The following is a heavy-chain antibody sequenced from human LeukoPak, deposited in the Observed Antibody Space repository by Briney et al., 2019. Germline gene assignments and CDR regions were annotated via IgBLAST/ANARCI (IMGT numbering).Heavy chain of an antibody. CDR1: GYTFTSYY. CDR2: INPSGGST. V-gene: IGHV1-46*01. J-gene: IGHJ4*02. CDR3: ATGIGYYDSSGYPFDY. Sequence: ASVKVSCKASGYTFTSYYMHWVRQAPGQGLEWMGTINPSGGSTSYAQKFQGRVTMTRDMSTSTAYMELSSLRSEDTAVYYCATGIGYYDSSGYPFDYWGQGTLVTVSS. D-gene: IGHD3-22*01.